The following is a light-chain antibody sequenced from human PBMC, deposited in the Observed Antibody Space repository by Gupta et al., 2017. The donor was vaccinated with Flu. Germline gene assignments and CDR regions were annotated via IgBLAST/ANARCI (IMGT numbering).Light chain of an antibody. CDR1: QSVSSY. V-gene: IGKV3D-15*01. CDR3: QQYRNRPPVT. Sequence: EIAMTQSPATLSVSPGERATLTCRASQSVSSYLAWYQQKPGQAPRLLIYGASTRATGIPARFSGSGYGTDFTLTINRRQSEDFAVYYCQQYRNRPPVTFGGGTKVEIK. J-gene: IGKJ4*01. CDR2: GAS.